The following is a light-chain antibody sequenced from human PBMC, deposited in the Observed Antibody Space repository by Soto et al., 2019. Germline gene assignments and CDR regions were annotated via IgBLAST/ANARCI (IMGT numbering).Light chain of an antibody. Sequence: QSALTQPRSVSGSPGQSVTISCTGTSSAVGNYNYVSWYQQHPGKAPKVMIYDVNKWPSGVPDRFSGSKSGNTASLTISGLQAEDEADYYCCSYAGSYTWVFGGGTKLTVL. CDR2: DVN. CDR3: CSYAGSYTWV. V-gene: IGLV2-11*01. CDR1: SSAVGNYNY. J-gene: IGLJ3*02.